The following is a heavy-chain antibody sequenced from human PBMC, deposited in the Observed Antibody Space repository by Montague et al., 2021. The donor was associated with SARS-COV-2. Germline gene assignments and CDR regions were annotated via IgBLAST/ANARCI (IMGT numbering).Heavy chain of an antibody. CDR3: AHRGSWAGPGMDV. J-gene: IGHJ6*02. CDR2: IDWDDDK. V-gene: IGHV2-70*11. D-gene: IGHD6-13*01. CDR1: GFSLSTSGMC. Sequence: PALVKPTQTLTLTCTFSGFSLSTSGMCVSWIRQPPGKALEWLARIDWDDDKYYSTSLKTRLTISKDTSKNQVVLTMTNMDPVDTATYYCAHRGSWAGPGMDVWGQGTTVTVSS.